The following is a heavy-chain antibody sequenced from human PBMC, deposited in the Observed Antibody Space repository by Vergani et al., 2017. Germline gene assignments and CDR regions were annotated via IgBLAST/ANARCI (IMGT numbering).Heavy chain of an antibody. CDR3: ASMDCSSNSCSKPPLDWFDP. CDR1: GYTFTSYY. Sequence: QVQLVQSGAEVKKPGASVKVSCKASGYTFTSYYMHWVRQAPGQGLEWMGIINPSGGSTSYAQKFQGRVTMTRDTSTSTVYMELSSLRSEDTAVYYCASMDCSSNSCSKPPLDWFDPWGQGTLVTVSS. CDR2: INPSGGST. V-gene: IGHV1-46*03. J-gene: IGHJ5*02. D-gene: IGHD2-2*01.